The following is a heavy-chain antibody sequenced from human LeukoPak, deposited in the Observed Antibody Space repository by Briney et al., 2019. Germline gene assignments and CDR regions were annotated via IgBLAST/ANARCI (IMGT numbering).Heavy chain of an antibody. D-gene: IGHD3-10*02. Sequence: ASVKVSCKASGYTFTGYYMHWVRQAPGQGLEWMGWINPNSGGTNYAQRFQGRVTMTRDTPISTAYMELSRLRSDDTAVYYCASVRGVQSPFDYWGQGTLVTVSS. J-gene: IGHJ4*02. CDR1: GYTFTGYY. V-gene: IGHV1-2*02. CDR3: ASVRGVQSPFDY. CDR2: INPNSGGT.